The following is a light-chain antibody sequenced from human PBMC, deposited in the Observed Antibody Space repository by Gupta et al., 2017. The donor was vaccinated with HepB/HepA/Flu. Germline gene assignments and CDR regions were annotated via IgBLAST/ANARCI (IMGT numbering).Light chain of an antibody. CDR1: TNNVGNQG. V-gene: IGLV10-54*04. CDR3: STWDSSLSVGV. CDR2: GNN. Sequence: QAGLTQPPSVSSGLRQTATLTCTGNTNNVGNQGAAWLQQHQGHPPKLLSYGNNNRPSGISERFSASKSENTASLTITGLQPEDEADYYCSTWDSSLSVGVFGGGTKLTVL. J-gene: IGLJ3*02.